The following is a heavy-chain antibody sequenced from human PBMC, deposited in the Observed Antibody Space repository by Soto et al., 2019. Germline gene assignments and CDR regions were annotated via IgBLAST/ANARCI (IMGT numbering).Heavy chain of an antibody. J-gene: IGHJ4*02. CDR1: GFTFSSYW. V-gene: IGHV3-7*01. CDR2: IKQDGSEK. CDR3: ARGSSSWYADRHDDS. D-gene: IGHD6-13*01. Sequence: EVQLVESGGGLVQPGGSLRLSCAASGFTFSSYWMSWVRQAPGKGLEWVANIKQDGSEKYYVDSVKGRFTISRDNAKNSLYLQMNSLRAEDTAVYYCARGSSSWYADRHDDSWGQGTLVTVSS.